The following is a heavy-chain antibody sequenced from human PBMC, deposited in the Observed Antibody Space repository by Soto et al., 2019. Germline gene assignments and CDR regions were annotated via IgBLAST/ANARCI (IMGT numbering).Heavy chain of an antibody. J-gene: IGHJ4*02. Sequence: GGSLRLSCAASGFTFSSYEMHWVRQAPGKGLEWVSYISSSGSTIYYADSVKGRFTISRDHPKNSLYLQMNSLRAEDTAVYYYATEGITGTTWAQGTLVTVSS. V-gene: IGHV3-48*03. CDR1: GFTFSSYE. D-gene: IGHD1-20*01. CDR3: ATEGITGTT. CDR2: ISSSGSTI.